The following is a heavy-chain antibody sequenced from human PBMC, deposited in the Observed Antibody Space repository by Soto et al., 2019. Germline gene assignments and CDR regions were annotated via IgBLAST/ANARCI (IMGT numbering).Heavy chain of an antibody. D-gene: IGHD1-26*01. Sequence: ASVNVSCKASGYIFTNHDIHWVRQATGRGLEWMGWMNPETRNTGYAKKHKGRVNMTTNTSINTAYMELSSLTSEDTAMYYCARGGSQTDAFDISGNGTLVTVSS. V-gene: IGHV1-8*01. CDR3: ARGGSQTDAFDI. CDR1: GYIFTNHD. CDR2: MNPETRNT. J-gene: IGHJ3*02.